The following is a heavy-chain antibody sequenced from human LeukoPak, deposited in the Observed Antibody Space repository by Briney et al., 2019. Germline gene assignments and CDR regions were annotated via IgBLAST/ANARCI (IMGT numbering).Heavy chain of an antibody. CDR1: GGSISSYY. J-gene: IGHJ6*02. Sequence: SETLSLTCTVSGGSISSYYWSWIRQPPGMGLEWIGYIYYSGSTNYNPSLKSRVTISVDTSKNQFSLKLSSVTAADTAVYYCARQVGSSSLDVWGQGTTVTVSS. V-gene: IGHV4-59*08. CDR3: ARQVGSSSLDV. CDR2: IYYSGST. D-gene: IGHD6-13*01.